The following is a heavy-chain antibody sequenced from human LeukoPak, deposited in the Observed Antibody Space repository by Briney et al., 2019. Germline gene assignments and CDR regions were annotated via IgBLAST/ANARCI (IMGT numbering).Heavy chain of an antibody. CDR2: MNPNSGNT. CDR3: ARQYSSPYYFDY. J-gene: IGHJ4*02. D-gene: IGHD4-11*01. V-gene: IGHV1-8*02. CDR1: GYTFTSYD. Sequence: ASVKVSCKASGYTFTSYDINWVRQATGQGLEWMGWMNPNSGNTGYAQKFQGRVTMTRDMSTSTAYMELSSLRSEDTAVYYCARQYSSPYYFDYWGQGTLVTVSS.